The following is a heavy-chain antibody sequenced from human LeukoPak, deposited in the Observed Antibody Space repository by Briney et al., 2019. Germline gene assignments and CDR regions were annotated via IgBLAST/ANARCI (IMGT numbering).Heavy chain of an antibody. D-gene: IGHD3-22*01. CDR1: GYTFSRYW. CDR3: ARHERPYYYDSSGYSLDY. CDR2: IYPGDSET. J-gene: IGHJ4*02. Sequence: GESLKISCQGSGYTFSRYWIGWVRRMPGKGLEWMGIIYPGDSETRYSPSFQGQVTISADKSISTAHLQWSSLKASDTAMYYCARHERPYYYDSSGYSLDYWGQGTLVTVSS. V-gene: IGHV5-51*01.